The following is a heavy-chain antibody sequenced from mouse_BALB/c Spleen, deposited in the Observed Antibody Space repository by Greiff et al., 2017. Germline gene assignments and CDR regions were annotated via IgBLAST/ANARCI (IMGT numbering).Heavy chain of an antibody. D-gene: IGHD2-1*01. V-gene: IGHV1-14*01. CDR3: ARSVYGNSMDY. CDR2: INPYNDGT. CDR1: GYTFTSYV. Sequence: EVKLMESGPELVKPGASVKMSCKASGYTFTSYVMHWVKQKPGQGLEWIGYINPYNDGTKYNEKFKGKATLTSDKSSSTAYMELSSLTSEDSAVYYCARSVYGNSMDYWGQGTSVTVSS. J-gene: IGHJ4*01.